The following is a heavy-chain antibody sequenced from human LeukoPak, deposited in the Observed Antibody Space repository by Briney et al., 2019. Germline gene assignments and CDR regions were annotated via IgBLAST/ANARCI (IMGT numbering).Heavy chain of an antibody. CDR3: ARPRGQKLVRPDDAFDI. J-gene: IGHJ3*02. D-gene: IGHD6-13*01. Sequence: SDTLSLTCTVSGDSIASYYWSWIRQPPGKGLEWIGYIYYSGSTNYNPSLKSRVTISVDTSKNQFSLKLSSVTAADTAVYYCARPRGQKLVRPDDAFDIWGQGTMVTVSS. CDR2: IYYSGST. CDR1: GDSIASYY. V-gene: IGHV4-59*08.